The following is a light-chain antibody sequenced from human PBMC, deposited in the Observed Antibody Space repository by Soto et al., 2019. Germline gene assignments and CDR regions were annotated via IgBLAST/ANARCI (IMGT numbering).Light chain of an antibody. CDR1: QSVSSN. CDR2: GAS. V-gene: IGKV3-15*01. Sequence: EIVMTQSPATLSVSPGERATLSCRASQSVSSNLAWYQQKPGQAPRLLIYGASTRATGIPARLSGSESGTEFTLTISSLQSEDFAIYYCQQYNKWPPLTFGGGTKVEIK. J-gene: IGKJ4*01. CDR3: QQYNKWPPLT.